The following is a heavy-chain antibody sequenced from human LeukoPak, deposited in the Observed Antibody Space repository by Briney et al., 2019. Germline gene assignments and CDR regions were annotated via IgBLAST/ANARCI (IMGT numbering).Heavy chain of an antibody. CDR2: INQDGGEK. J-gene: IGHJ4*02. Sequence: GGSLRLSCAASGFTFSSYRMSWVRQAPGKGLEWVANINQDGGEKYYVDSVKGRFTISRDNAKNSLYLQMNSLRAEDTAVYYCASIVVVIGTRSFDYWGQGSLVSLSS. CDR1: GFTFSSYR. V-gene: IGHV3-7*01. D-gene: IGHD2-15*01. CDR3: ASIVVVIGTRSFDY.